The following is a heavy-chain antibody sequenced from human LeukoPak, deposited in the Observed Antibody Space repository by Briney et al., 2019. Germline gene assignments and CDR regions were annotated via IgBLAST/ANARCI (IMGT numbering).Heavy chain of an antibody. CDR1: GGSFSGYY. V-gene: IGHV4-34*01. D-gene: IGHD5-24*01. Sequence: SETLSLTCAVYGGSFSGYYWSWIRQPPGKGLEWIGEINHSGSTNYNPSLKSRVTISVDTSKNQFSLKLSSVTAADTAVYYCARDGDGYNAIGFDYWGQGTLVTVSS. J-gene: IGHJ4*02. CDR3: ARDGDGYNAIGFDY. CDR2: INHSGST.